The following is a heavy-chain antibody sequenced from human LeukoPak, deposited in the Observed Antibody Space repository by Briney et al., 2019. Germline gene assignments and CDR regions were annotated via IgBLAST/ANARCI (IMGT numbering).Heavy chain of an antibody. CDR3: AKDYYGSGSYISSFDY. CDR2: ISGSGGST. Sequence: GGSLRLSCAASGFTFSSYAMSWVRQAPGKGLEWVSAISGSGGSTYYADSVKGRFTISRGNSKNTLYLQMNSLRAEDTAVYYCAKDYYGSGSYISSFDYWGQGTLVTVSS. J-gene: IGHJ4*02. CDR1: GFTFSSYA. V-gene: IGHV3-23*01. D-gene: IGHD3-10*01.